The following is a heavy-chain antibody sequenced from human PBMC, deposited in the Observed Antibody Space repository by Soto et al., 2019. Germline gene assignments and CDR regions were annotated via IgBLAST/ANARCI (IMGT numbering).Heavy chain of an antibody. CDR1: GFTFTKYA. D-gene: IGHD3-22*01. J-gene: IGHJ4*02. CDR3: TTDADYYDSSGYSY. Sequence: GGSLRLSCVASGFTFTKYAMSWVRQAPGKGLEWVGRIKSKTDGGTTDYAAPVKGRFTISRDDSKNTLYLQMNSLKTEDTAVYYCTTDADYYDSSGYSYWGQGTLVTVSS. CDR2: IKSKTDGGTT. V-gene: IGHV3-15*01.